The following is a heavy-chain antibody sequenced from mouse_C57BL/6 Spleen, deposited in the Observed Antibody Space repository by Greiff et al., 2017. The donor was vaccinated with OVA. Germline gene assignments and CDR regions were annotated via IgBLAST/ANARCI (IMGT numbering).Heavy chain of an antibody. J-gene: IGHJ1*03. CDR2: ISDGGSYT. CDR1: GFTFSSYA. V-gene: IGHV5-4*01. D-gene: IGHD1-1*01. CDR3: ARVYYGSSFLWYFDV. Sequence: EVQLMESGGGLVKPGGSLKLSCAASGFTFSSYAMSWVRQTPEKRLEWVATISDGGSYTYYPDNVKGRFTISRDNAKNNLYLQMSHLKSEDTAMYYCARVYYGSSFLWYFDVWGTGTTVTVSS.